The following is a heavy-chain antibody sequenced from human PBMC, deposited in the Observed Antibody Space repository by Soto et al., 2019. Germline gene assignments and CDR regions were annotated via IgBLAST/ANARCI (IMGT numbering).Heavy chain of an antibody. CDR1: GFSLTTRGVG. J-gene: IGHJ4*02. CDR2: IYWDDDE. V-gene: IGHV2-5*02. D-gene: IGHD3-10*01. CDR3: SHRPRRFSYYFDY. Sequence: QITLKESGPTLVKPTQTLTLTCTFSGFSLTTRGVGVGWIRQPPGKALEWLALIYWDDDEGYSPFLKSRLTVTKDTSKDRVVLTMTNLHPVATATDDCSHRPRRFSYYFDYWGQGTLVTVSS.